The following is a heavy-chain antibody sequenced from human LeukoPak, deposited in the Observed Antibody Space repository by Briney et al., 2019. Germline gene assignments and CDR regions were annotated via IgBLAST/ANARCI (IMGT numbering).Heavy chain of an antibody. CDR1: GGTFSSYA. D-gene: IGHD5-24*01. CDR3: ARDYGDGYIPNCFDP. J-gene: IGHJ5*02. Sequence: GASVKVSCKASGGTFSSYAISWVRQAPGQGLEWMGRIIPIFGTANYAQKFQGRVTITTDESTSTAYMELSSLRSEDTAVYYCARDYGDGYIPNCFDPWGQGTLVTVSS. V-gene: IGHV1-69*05. CDR2: IIPIFGTA.